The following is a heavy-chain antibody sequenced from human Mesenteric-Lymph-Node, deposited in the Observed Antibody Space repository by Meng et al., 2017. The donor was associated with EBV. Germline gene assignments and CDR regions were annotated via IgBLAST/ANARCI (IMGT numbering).Heavy chain of an antibody. CDR2: INHSGST. CDR1: GGSFSCYY. V-gene: IGHV4-34*01. CDR3: ARVSLIWGGATL. J-gene: IGHJ4*02. Sequence: QVQLQQGGAGLLKASETPSLTCAVYGGSFSCYYWSWIRQPPGKGLEWIGEINHSGSTNYNPSLKSRVTISVDTSKNQFSLKLSSVTAADTAVYYCARVSLIWGGATLWGQGTLVTVSS. D-gene: IGHD3-16*01.